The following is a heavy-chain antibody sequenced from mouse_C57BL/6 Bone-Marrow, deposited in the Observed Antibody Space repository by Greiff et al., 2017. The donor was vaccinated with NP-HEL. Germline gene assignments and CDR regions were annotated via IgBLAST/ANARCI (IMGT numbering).Heavy chain of an antibody. J-gene: IGHJ3*01. CDR2: INPNNGGT. Sequence: EVQLQQSGPELVKPGASVKISCKASGYTFTDYYMNWVKQSPGKSLEWIGDINPNNGGTSYNQKFKGKATLTVDKSSSTAYMELRSLTSEDSAVYYCARRDSFYYDYDWFAYWGQGTLVTVSA. CDR3: ARRDSFYYDYDWFAY. CDR1: GYTFTDYY. V-gene: IGHV1-26*01. D-gene: IGHD2-4*01.